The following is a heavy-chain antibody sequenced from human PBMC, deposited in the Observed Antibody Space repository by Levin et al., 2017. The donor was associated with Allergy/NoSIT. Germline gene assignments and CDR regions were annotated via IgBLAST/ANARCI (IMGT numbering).Heavy chain of an antibody. J-gene: IGHJ4*02. CDR2: IYYSGST. CDR3: ARDYSNYDGY. D-gene: IGHD4-11*01. V-gene: IGHV4-31*03. Sequence: PSETLSLTCTVSGGSISSGGYYWSWIRQHPGTGLEWIGYIYYSGSTYYNPSLKSRVTISVDTSKNQFSLKLSSVTAADTAVYYCARDYSNYDGYWGQGTLVTVSS. CDR1: GGSISSGGYY.